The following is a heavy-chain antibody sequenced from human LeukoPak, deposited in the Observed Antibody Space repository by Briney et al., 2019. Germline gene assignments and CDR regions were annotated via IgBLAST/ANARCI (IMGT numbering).Heavy chain of an antibody. Sequence: PGGYLRLSCAASGFSVGNYYMSWVRQAPGKGLEWVSIIYSSGSTYYPDFVKGRFTISRDNSKDTLYLQMTSLRHEDTAVYYCAKNYGDFWGQGTLVTVSS. J-gene: IGHJ4*02. V-gene: IGHV3-53*01. CDR1: GFSVGNYY. CDR2: IYSSGST. CDR3: AKNYGDF.